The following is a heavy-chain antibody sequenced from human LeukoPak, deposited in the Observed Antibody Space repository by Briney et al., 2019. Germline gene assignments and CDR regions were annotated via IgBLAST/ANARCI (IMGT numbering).Heavy chain of an antibody. CDR2: IIPILGIA. J-gene: IGHJ5*02. CDR3: AREVFRIAVAGANWFDP. Sequence: ASVKVSCKXSGGTFSSYTISWVRQAPGQGLEWMGRIIPILGIANYAQKFQGRVTITADKSTSTAYMELSSLRSEDTAVYYCAREVFRIAVAGANWFDPWGQGTLVTVSS. V-gene: IGHV1-69*04. CDR1: GGTFSSYT. D-gene: IGHD6-19*01.